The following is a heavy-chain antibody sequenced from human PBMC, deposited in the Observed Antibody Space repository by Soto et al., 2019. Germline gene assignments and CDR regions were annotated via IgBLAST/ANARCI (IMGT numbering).Heavy chain of an antibody. CDR3: ARGIWNIEEMIYGFYFDP. V-gene: IGHV4-59*01. Sequence: SETLSLTCTVSGGSIGHYYWSWIRRPPGRGLQWIGYVYHTGTTTYSPSLKSRVTISVDTSKNQVSLRLNSVTAADTAVYYCARGIWNIEEMIYGFYFDPWGPGTLVTVSS. J-gene: IGHJ5*02. CDR2: VYHTGTT. D-gene: IGHD2-8*01. CDR1: GGSIGHYY.